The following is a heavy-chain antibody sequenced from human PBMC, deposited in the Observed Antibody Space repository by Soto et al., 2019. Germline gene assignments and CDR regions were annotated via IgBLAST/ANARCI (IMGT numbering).Heavy chain of an antibody. CDR3: ARDTRYWDIVVVMDV. V-gene: IGHV1-18*01. Sequence: QVQRVQSGAEVKKPGASVKVSCKASGYTFTSYGISWVRQAPGQGLEWMGWISAYNGNTKYAQKLQGRVTMTTDTSTSTAYMELRSLRSDDTAVYYCARDTRYWDIVVVMDVWGQGTTVTVSS. J-gene: IGHJ6*02. D-gene: IGHD2-15*01. CDR1: GYTFTSYG. CDR2: ISAYNGNT.